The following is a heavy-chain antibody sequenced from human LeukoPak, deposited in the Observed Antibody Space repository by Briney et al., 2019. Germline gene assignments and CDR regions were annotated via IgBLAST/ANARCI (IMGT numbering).Heavy chain of an antibody. CDR1: GGSISSGGYY. V-gene: IGHV4-31*03. Sequence: SETLSLTCSVSGGSISSGGYYWSWIRQHPGKGLEWIGYIYYSGSTYYNPSLKSRVTISVDTSKNQFSLKLSSVTAADTAVYYCARTVSGIAVAGTWFDPWGQGTLVTVSS. J-gene: IGHJ5*02. CDR2: IYYSGST. D-gene: IGHD6-19*01. CDR3: ARTVSGIAVAGTWFDP.